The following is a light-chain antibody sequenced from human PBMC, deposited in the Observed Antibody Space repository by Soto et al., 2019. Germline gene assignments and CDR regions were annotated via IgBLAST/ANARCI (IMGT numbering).Light chain of an antibody. V-gene: IGKV1-17*01. Sequence: DIQMTQSPSSLSASVGARVTITCRASQDIREDLVWYQQNPGKDPKLRIYEASTLQTGVPARFSGSGSGTDFTLTIASLQPEDFATYYCLQNNTYPRTFGQGTKVEVK. CDR2: EAS. J-gene: IGKJ1*01. CDR3: LQNNTYPRT. CDR1: QDIRED.